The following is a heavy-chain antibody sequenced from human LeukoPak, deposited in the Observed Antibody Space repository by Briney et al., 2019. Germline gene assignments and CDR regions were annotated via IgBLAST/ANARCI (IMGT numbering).Heavy chain of an antibody. CDR1: GFSFSSYW. Sequence: PGGSLRLSCAASGFSFSSYWMHWVRQAPGKGLVWVSRIKSDGKTNYADSVKGRFTISRDKAKTTVSLQMNSLRAEDPGVYYCARAPSEIGGYYPEYFRHWGQGTLVTVSS. J-gene: IGHJ1*01. D-gene: IGHD3-22*01. CDR3: ARAPSEIGGYYPEYFRH. CDR2: IKSDGKT. V-gene: IGHV3-74*01.